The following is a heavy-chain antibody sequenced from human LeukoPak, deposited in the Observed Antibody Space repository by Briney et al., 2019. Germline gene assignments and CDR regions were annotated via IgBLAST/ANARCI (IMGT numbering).Heavy chain of an antibody. D-gene: IGHD6-6*01. CDR3: AKMARVNIAARPGYFDY. V-gene: IGHV3-23*01. CDR2: ISGSGGST. J-gene: IGHJ4*02. CDR1: GFTFSSYA. Sequence: GGSLRLSCAASGFTFSSYAMSWVRQAPGKGLEWVSAISGSGGSTYYADSVKGRFTISRDNSKNTLYLQMNSLRAEDTAVYYCAKMARVNIAARPGYFDYWGQGTLVTVSS.